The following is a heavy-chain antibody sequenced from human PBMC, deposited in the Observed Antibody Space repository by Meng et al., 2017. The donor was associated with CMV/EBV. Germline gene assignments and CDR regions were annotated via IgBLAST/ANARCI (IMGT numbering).Heavy chain of an antibody. CDR1: GGSISSGDYY. CDR2: IYYSGST. J-gene: IGHJ4*02. CDR3: ARAAPDYYDSSGPPDY. Sequence: GPRQESGPGLVKPSQTLSLTCTVSGGSISSGDYYWSWIRQPPGKGLEWIGYIYYSGSTYYNPSLKSRVTISVDTSKNQFSLKLSSVTAADTAVYYCARAAPDYYDSSGPPDYWGQGTLVTGSS. D-gene: IGHD3-22*01. V-gene: IGHV4-30-4*08.